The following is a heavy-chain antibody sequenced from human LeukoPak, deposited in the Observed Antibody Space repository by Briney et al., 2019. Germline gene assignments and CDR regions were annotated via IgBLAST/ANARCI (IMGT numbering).Heavy chain of an antibody. Sequence: GGSLRLSCAASGFTFSIYWMHWVRQGPGKGLVWVSHINSDGSSTTYADSVKGRFTISRDNAKNTLYLEMNSLRVEDTAVYYCARDRGYSPDVWGQGTKVTVSS. CDR3: ARDRGYSPDV. D-gene: IGHD5-18*01. CDR1: GFTFSIYW. V-gene: IGHV3-74*01. CDR2: INSDGSST. J-gene: IGHJ6*02.